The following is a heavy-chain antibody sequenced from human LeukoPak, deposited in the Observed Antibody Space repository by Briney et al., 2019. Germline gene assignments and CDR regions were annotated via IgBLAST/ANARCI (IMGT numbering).Heavy chain of an antibody. D-gene: IGHD3-10*01. CDR3: ARGGTYYGSGSYYPLMY. CDR1: GGSFSGYY. CDR2: LNHSGST. Sequence: SETLSLTCAVYGGSFSGYYWSWIRQPPGKGLEWIEELNHSGSTNYNPSLKSRVTISVDTSKNQLSLKLTSVTAADTAVYYCARGGTYYGSGSYYPLMYWGQGTLVTVSS. V-gene: IGHV4-34*01. J-gene: IGHJ4*02.